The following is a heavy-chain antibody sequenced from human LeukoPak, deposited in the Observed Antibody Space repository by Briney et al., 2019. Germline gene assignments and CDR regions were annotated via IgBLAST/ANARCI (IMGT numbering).Heavy chain of an antibody. Sequence: SVTVSCKASGGTFSSYVINWVRQAPGQGLEWMGGILPIFGTAIYAQHFQGRLTITADESTNSAYMELNRLRSDDTAVYYCARAEDQGRYFDWLPGFDPWGQGTLVTVSS. CDR1: GGTFSSYV. D-gene: IGHD3-9*01. CDR3: ARAEDQGRYFDWLPGFDP. CDR2: ILPIFGTA. J-gene: IGHJ5*02. V-gene: IGHV1-69*01.